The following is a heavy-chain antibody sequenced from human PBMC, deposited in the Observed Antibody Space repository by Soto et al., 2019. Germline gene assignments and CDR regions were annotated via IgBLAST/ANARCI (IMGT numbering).Heavy chain of an antibody. CDR3: ASSDYGDYAGAFDI. V-gene: IGHV3-30-3*01. Sequence: HPGGSLRLSCAASGFTFSSYAMHWVRQAPGKGLEWVAVISYDGSNKYYADSVKGRFTISRDNSKNTLYLQMNSLRAEDTAVYYCASSDYGDYAGAFDIWGQGTMVTVSS. J-gene: IGHJ3*02. CDR2: ISYDGSNK. D-gene: IGHD4-17*01. CDR1: GFTFSSYA.